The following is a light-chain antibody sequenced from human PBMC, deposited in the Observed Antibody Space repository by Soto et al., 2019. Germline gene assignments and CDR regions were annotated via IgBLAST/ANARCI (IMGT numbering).Light chain of an antibody. J-gene: IGKJ5*01. CDR2: GAS. CDR3: QQYTGPPTT. V-gene: IGKV3-20*01. Sequence: EIILTQSPDTLSLSPGERATLSYRASQTVSSNYLAWCQQRPGQAPRLLIYGASTRAAGIPDRFSGRGSGTDFTLTITRLEPEDSAVYFCQQYTGPPTTFGQGTRLEIK. CDR1: QTVSSNY.